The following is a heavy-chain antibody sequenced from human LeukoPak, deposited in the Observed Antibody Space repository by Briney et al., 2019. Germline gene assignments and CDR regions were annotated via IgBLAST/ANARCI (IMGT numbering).Heavy chain of an antibody. D-gene: IGHD3-3*01. Sequence: PGRSLRLSCAASGFTFDDYAMHWVRQAPGKGLEWVSGISWNSGSIGYADSVKGRSTISRDNAKNSLYLQMNSLRAEDTALYYCAKDYGLFAWSFDYWGQGTLVTVSS. CDR3: AKDYGLFAWSFDY. V-gene: IGHV3-9*01. CDR1: GFTFDDYA. J-gene: IGHJ4*02. CDR2: ISWNSGSI.